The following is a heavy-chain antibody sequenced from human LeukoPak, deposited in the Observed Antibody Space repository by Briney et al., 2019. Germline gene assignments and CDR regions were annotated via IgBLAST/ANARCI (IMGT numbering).Heavy chain of an antibody. CDR3: ARALYGDPRKRYFDL. CDR1: GGSISRYY. Sequence: PSETLSLTCTVSGGSISRYYWIWIRQPPGKGLECTGYMYNSRSTNYNPSLKSRVTISVDTSKNQFSLKLSSVTAADTAVYYCARALYGDPRKRYFDLWGRGTLVTVSS. J-gene: IGHJ2*01. CDR2: MYNSRST. V-gene: IGHV4-59*01. D-gene: IGHD4-17*01.